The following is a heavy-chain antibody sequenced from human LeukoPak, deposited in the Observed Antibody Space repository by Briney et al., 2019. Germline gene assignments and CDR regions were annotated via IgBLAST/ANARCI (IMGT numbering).Heavy chain of an antibody. CDR3: ASGYYYRNDY. D-gene: IGHD3-22*01. CDR2: IFYTGSA. J-gene: IGHJ4*02. CDR1: GGSISGYY. V-gene: IGHV4-59*08. Sequence: SETLSLTCTVSGGSISGYYWTWIRQPPEKGLEWIGFIFYTGSASYNPSLKSRVTISVDTSKNQFSLKLSSVTAADTAVYYCASGYYYRNDYWGQGTLVTVSS.